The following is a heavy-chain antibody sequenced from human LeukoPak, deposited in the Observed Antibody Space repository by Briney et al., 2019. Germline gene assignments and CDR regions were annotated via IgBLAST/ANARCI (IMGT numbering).Heavy chain of an antibody. CDR2: ITGSGGNT. Sequence: GASLRLSCAASGFTFSNYAMSWVRQAPGKGLEWVSAITGSGGNTYYADSVKGRFTISRDNSKNTVSLQMNSLRAEDTAVYYCAKWGDYDVLAGYYVSDYWGQGTLVTVSS. CDR3: AKWGDYDVLAGYYVSDY. V-gene: IGHV3-23*01. D-gene: IGHD3-9*01. CDR1: GFTFSNYA. J-gene: IGHJ4*02.